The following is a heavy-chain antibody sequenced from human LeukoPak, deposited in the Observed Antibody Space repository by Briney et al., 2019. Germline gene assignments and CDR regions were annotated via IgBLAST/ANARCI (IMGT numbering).Heavy chain of an antibody. D-gene: IGHD3-3*01. Sequence: GGSLRLSCAASGFTFSSYGMHWVRQAPGKGLEWVAFIPKDGSNKFYADSVKGRFTISRDNAKNSLFLQMNSLRAEDTAVYYCARVDITIFEGATDFWGQGTLVTVSS. CDR2: IPKDGSNK. CDR3: ARVDITIFEGATDF. V-gene: IGHV3-30*12. J-gene: IGHJ4*02. CDR1: GFTFSSYG.